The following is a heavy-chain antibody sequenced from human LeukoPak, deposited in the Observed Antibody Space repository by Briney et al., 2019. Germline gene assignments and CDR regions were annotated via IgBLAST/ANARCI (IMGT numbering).Heavy chain of an antibody. CDR3: ARVLI. Sequence: GGSLSFSFAAPGLTFSSFSLNWVGQAQGKGLEWVSYISSSSSTIYYADSVKGRFTISRDNAKNSLYLQMNSLRAEDTAVYYCARVLIWGQGTLVTVSS. V-gene: IGHV3-48*01. J-gene: IGHJ4*02. CDR1: GLTFSSFS. CDR2: ISSSSSTI.